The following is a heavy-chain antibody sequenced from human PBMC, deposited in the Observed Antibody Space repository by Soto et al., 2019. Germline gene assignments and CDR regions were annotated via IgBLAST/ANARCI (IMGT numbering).Heavy chain of an antibody. CDR2: IYDSGGT. V-gene: IGHV4-59*01. D-gene: IGHD1-26*01. CDR3: ARDIGMGYYFDY. CDR1: GGSISSYY. Sequence: QVQLQESGPGLVKPSETLSLTCTVSGGSISSYYWNWIRQAPGKRLEWIGYIYDSGGTNYNPSLKSRVTMSVHASKNHCSLKVNSVTAAETAVYYCARDIGMGYYFDYWGQGILVSVSS. J-gene: IGHJ4*02.